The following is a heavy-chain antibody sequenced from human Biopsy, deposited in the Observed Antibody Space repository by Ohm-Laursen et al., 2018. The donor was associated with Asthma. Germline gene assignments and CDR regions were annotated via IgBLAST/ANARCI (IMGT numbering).Heavy chain of an antibody. CDR2: INPNSGGT. Sequence: ASVKVSCKPSGYTFTSYGISWVRQAPGQGLEWMGRINPNSGGTNYAQKFQGRVTMTRDTSISTAYMELSRLRSDDTAVYYCAREGITGTTAWFDPWGQGTLVTVSS. CDR3: AREGITGTTAWFDP. J-gene: IGHJ5*02. CDR1: GYTFTSYG. V-gene: IGHV1-2*06. D-gene: IGHD1-7*01.